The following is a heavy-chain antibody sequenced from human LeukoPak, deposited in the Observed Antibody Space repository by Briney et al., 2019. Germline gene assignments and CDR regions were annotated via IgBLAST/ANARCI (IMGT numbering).Heavy chain of an antibody. CDR3: ATSAAAPGNF. CDR2: INQNGGAK. V-gene: IGHV3-7*03. Sequence: GGSLRLSCAASGFTFSNYWMSWVRQAPGKGLEWVANINQNGGAKNYIDSVKGRFAISRDNTENSLSLQMNSLRAEDTAIYYCATSAAAPGNFWGQGTLVTVSS. CDR1: GFTFSNYW. D-gene: IGHD6-13*01. J-gene: IGHJ4*02.